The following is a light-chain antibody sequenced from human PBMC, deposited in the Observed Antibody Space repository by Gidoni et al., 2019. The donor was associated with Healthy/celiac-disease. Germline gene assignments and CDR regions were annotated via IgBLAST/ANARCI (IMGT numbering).Light chain of an antibody. CDR3: KSRDSSGNHVV. CDR2: GKN. CDR1: SLRSTY. J-gene: IGLJ2*01. V-gene: IGLV3-19*01. Sequence: SSELTQDPAVSVALGQTVRITCQGDSLRSTYASWYQQKPGQAPVLVIYGKNNRPSGIPDRFSGSSSGNKAFLTITGAQAEDEADYYCKSRDSSGNHVVFGGGTKLTVL.